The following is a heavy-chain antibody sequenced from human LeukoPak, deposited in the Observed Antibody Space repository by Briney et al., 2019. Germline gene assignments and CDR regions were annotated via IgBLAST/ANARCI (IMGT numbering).Heavy chain of an antibody. Sequence: PSETLSLTCTVSGASISSYYWSWIRQPPGKGLEWIGYIYTSGSTNYNPSLKSRVTISVDTSKNQFSLKLSSVTAADTAVYYCASGSGYDYLYYYYMDVWGKGTTVTVSS. J-gene: IGHJ6*03. D-gene: IGHD5-12*01. CDR1: GASISSYY. CDR2: IYTSGST. V-gene: IGHV4-4*09. CDR3: ASGSGYDYLYYYYMDV.